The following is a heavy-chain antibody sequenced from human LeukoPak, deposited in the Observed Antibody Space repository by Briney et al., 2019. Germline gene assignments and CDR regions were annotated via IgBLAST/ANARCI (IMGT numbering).Heavy chain of an antibody. CDR3: AKGGYSYGYGRGIDY. Sequence: GGSLRLSCAASGFTFDDYAMHWVRQAPGKGLEWVSGISWNSGSIGYADSVKGRFTISRDNAKNSLYLQMNSLRAEDTALYYCAKGGYSYGYGRGIDYWGQGTLVTVSS. CDR1: GFTFDDYA. CDR2: ISWNSGSI. V-gene: IGHV3-9*01. D-gene: IGHD5-18*01. J-gene: IGHJ4*02.